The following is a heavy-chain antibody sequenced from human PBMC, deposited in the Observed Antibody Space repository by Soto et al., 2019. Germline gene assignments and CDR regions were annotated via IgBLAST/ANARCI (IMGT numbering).Heavy chain of an antibody. J-gene: IGHJ3*02. D-gene: IGHD6-13*01. CDR2: MNPNSGNT. Sequence: QVQLVQSGAEVKKPGASVKVSCKASGYTFTSYDINWVRQATGQGLEWMGWMNPNSGNTGYAQKFQGRVTMTRNTSISRAYMELSSLRFDDTAVYYCATTVSSSGNDAFDIRGQGTMVTVSS. V-gene: IGHV1-8*01. CDR3: ATTVSSSGNDAFDI. CDR1: GYTFTSYD.